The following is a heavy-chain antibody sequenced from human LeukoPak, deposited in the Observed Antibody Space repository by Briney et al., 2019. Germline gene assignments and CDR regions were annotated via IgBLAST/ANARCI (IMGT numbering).Heavy chain of an antibody. CDR2: IYSCGST. J-gene: IGHJ5*02. CDR3: ARVNIVVVVAATSNWPVNNWFDP. V-gene: IGHV3-66*03. Sequence: GGSLRLSCAASGFTVSSNYMSWVRQAPGKGLEWVSVIYSCGSTYYADSVKGRFTISRDNSKNTLYLQMNRLRAEATAVYYCARVNIVVVVAATSNWPVNNWFDPWGQGTLVTVSS. D-gene: IGHD2-15*01. CDR1: GFTVSSNY.